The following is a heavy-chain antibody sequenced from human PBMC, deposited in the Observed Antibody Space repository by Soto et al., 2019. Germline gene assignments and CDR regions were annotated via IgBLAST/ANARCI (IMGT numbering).Heavy chain of an antibody. CDR3: ASVIYCSSTSCYGGCYYYYGMDV. V-gene: IGHV1-69*01. CDR1: GGTFSSYA. CDR2: ILPSFGTA. Sequence: QVQLVQSGAEVKKPGSSVKVSCKASGGTFSSYAISWVRQAPGQGLEWMGGILPSFGTANYEQKFQGRVTITADESTSTAYMDLSSLRYEDTAVYYCASVIYCSSTSCYGGCYYYYGMDVWGQGTTVTVSS. D-gene: IGHD2-2*01. J-gene: IGHJ6*01.